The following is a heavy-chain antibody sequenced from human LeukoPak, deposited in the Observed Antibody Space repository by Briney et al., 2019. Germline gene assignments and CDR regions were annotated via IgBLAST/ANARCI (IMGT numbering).Heavy chain of an antibody. CDR3: ASAATVTTQFDY. CDR2: ISYDGSNK. Sequence: GGSLRLSCAASGFTFSSYAMHWVCQAPGKGLEWVAVISYDGSNKYYADSVKGRFTISRDNSKNTLYLQMNSLRAEDTAVYYCASAATVTTQFDYWGQGTLVTVSS. D-gene: IGHD4-17*01. J-gene: IGHJ4*02. CDR1: GFTFSSYA. V-gene: IGHV3-30-3*01.